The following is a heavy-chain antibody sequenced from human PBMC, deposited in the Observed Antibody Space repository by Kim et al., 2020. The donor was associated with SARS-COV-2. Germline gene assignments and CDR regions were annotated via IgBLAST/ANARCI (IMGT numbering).Heavy chain of an antibody. Sequence: ASVKVSCKASGYTFNAYFIHWVRQAPGQGLEWMGRINPNSGAADYAHKFQGRVTMTRDTSISTMYMEMSGLRSDDTAIYYCAREDSSPDSAYYYYYYGLDAGGKGPT. V-gene: IGHV1-2*06. J-gene: IGHJ6*04. CDR3: AREDSSPDSAYYYYYYGLDA. D-gene: IGHD3-22*01. CDR2: INPNSGAA. CDR1: GYTFNAYF.